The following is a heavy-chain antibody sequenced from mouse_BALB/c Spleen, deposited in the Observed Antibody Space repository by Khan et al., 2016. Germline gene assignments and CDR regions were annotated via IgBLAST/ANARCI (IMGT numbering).Heavy chain of an antibody. D-gene: IGHD2-14*01. J-gene: IGHJ2*01. CDR1: GYSITSDYA. CDR3: ARSRRYDGYFGY. CDR2: ISYSGNT. V-gene: IGHV3-2*02. Sequence: EVQLQESGPGLVKPSQSLSLTRTVTGYSITSDYAWNWIRQFPGNKLEWMGYISYSGNTTYNTSLKSRISNTRDTSKNQFFLQLNSLTTEDTSTYYFARSRRYDGYFGYWGRGTTLTVSS.